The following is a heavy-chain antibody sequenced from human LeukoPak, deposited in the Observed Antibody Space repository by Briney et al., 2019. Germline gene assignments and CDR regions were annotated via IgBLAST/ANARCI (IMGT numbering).Heavy chain of an antibody. CDR3: ASLIGYCSSTSCYTSDYYYYGMDV. CDR1: GGSISSYY. D-gene: IGHD2-2*02. J-gene: IGHJ6*02. CDR2: INHSGST. Sequence: PSETLSLTCTVSGGSISSYYWSWIRQPPGKGLEWIGEINHSGSTNYNPSLKSRVTISVDTSKNQFSLKLSSVTAANTAVYYCASLIGYCSSTSCYTSDYYYYGMDVWGQGTTVTVSS. V-gene: IGHV4-34*01.